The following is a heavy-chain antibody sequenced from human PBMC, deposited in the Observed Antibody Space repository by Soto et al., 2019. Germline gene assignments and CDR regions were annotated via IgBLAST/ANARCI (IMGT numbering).Heavy chain of an antibody. Sequence: ASVKVSCKASGGTFSTFGICWVRQAPGQGLEWMGGIIPFFGTAKYSQKFEDRISITADESTNIVYMDLRSLTSEDTAIYYCARSAPMDAGDKYYYDFWGQGALVTVSS. D-gene: IGHD3-16*01. CDR1: GGTFSTFG. J-gene: IGHJ4*02. CDR3: ARSAPMDAGDKYYYDF. CDR2: IIPFFGTA. V-gene: IGHV1-69*13.